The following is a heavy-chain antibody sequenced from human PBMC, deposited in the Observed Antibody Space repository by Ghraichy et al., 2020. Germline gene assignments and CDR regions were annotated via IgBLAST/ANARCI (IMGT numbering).Heavy chain of an antibody. D-gene: IGHD3-16*02. J-gene: IGHJ4*02. CDR3: AKAYDYVWGSYRPFDY. Sequence: GGSLRLSCAASGFTFDDYAMHWVRQAPGKGLEWVSLISGDGGSTYYADSVKGRFTISRDNSKNSLYLQMNSLRTEDTALYYCAKAYDYVWGSYRPFDYWGQGTLVTVSS. CDR2: ISGDGGST. CDR1: GFTFDDYA. V-gene: IGHV3-43*02.